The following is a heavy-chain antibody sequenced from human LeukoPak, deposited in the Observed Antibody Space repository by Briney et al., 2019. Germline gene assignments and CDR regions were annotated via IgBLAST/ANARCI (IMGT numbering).Heavy chain of an antibody. CDR2: ISSSSSYT. CDR1: GFTFSDYY. D-gene: IGHD6-6*01. J-gene: IGHJ4*02. V-gene: IGHV3-11*05. CDR3: AKDKYSSSYGLDY. Sequence: GGSLRLSCAASGFTFSDYYMSWIRQAPGKGLEWVSYISSSSSYTNYADSVKGRFTISRDNAKNSLYLQMNSLRAEDTAVYYCAKDKYSSSYGLDYWGQGTLVTVSS.